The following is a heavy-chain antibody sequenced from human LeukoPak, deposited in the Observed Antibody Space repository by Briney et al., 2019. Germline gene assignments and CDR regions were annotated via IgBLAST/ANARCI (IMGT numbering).Heavy chain of an antibody. D-gene: IGHD6-13*01. Sequence: PGESLRLSCAASGFTVSNNWMHWDRQAPGKGLVWVSRINSDGSSRNYADSVKGRFTISRDNAKNTLYLQMNSLRAEDTAVYYCASASSHRIAAGGDYWGQGTLVTVSS. CDR3: ASASSHRIAAGGDY. J-gene: IGHJ4*02. CDR1: GFTVSNNW. V-gene: IGHV3-74*01. CDR2: INSDGSSR.